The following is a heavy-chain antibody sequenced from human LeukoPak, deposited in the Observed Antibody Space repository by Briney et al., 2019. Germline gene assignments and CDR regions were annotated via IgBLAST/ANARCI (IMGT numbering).Heavy chain of an antibody. CDR2: VYYSGST. Sequence: PSETLSLTCIVSGGSISSSNYYWGWIRQPPGKGLEWIGRVYYSGSTYYNPSLKSRVTISIDTSKNQFSLKLTSVTAADTAMYYGARLDMGSGGVHRYAVDIWGQGTMVTVSS. V-gene: IGHV4-39*01. CDR1: GGSISSSNYY. CDR3: ARLDMGSGGVHRYAVDI. J-gene: IGHJ3*02. D-gene: IGHD3-16*01.